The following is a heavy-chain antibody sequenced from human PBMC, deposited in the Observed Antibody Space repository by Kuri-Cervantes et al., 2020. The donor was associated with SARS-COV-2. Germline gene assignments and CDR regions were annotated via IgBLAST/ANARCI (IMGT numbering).Heavy chain of an antibody. J-gene: IGHJ4*02. CDR1: GVSVSGGTYY. D-gene: IGHD5-24*01. V-gene: IGHV4-61*09. CDR2: LDTSGGT. Sequence: SQTLSLTCAVSGVSVSGGTYYWSWIRQPAGKGLEWIGHLDTSGGTTYNPSLRGRVTISLDPSNNQVSLSLTSTSAADTAVYYCGKVSWLQLWRRYSDSWGRGTLVTVSS. CDR3: GKVSWLQLWRRYSDS.